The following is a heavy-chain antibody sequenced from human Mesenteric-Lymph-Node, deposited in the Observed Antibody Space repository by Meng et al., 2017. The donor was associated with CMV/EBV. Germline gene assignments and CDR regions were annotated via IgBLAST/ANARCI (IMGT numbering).Heavy chain of an antibody. J-gene: IGHJ5*02. CDR1: GYTFTDYY. CDR2: IYPNSGGT. Sequence: ASVKVSCKAAGYTFTDYYMHWVRQAPGQGPEWMGWIYPNSGGTNYAQKFQGRVTMTRDTSISTAYMELSRLRSDDTAVYYCAREQDIVVVPAATEFDPWGQGTLVTVSS. CDR3: AREQDIVVVPAATEFDP. V-gene: IGHV1-2*02. D-gene: IGHD2-2*01.